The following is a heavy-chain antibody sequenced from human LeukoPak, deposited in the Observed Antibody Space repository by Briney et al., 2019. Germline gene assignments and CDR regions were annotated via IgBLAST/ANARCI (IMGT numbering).Heavy chain of an antibody. D-gene: IGHD3-10*01. V-gene: IGHV3-23*01. CDR2: ISALFPNT. Sequence: GGSLRLSCAASGFTFDNYVMAWFRQAPGKGLEWVSTISALFPNTYSADSVKGRFTISRDNSKSTLYLQMNSLRDEDTAVYYCAKDLFSGSGRPCNMDVWGKGTTVTVSS. CDR3: AKDLFSGSGRPCNMDV. J-gene: IGHJ6*03. CDR1: GFTFDNYV.